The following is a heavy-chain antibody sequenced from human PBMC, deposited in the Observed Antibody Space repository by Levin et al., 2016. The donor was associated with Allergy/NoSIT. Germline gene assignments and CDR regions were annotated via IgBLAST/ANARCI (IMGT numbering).Heavy chain of an antibody. CDR2: IKQDGSEK. D-gene: IGHD5-12*01. V-gene: IGHV3-7*03. CDR3: ASLGWLPWSAFDI. Sequence: GESLKISCAASGFTFSSYWMSWVRQAPGKGLEWVANIKQDGSEKYYVDSVKGRFTISRDNAKNSLYLQMNSLRAEDTAVYYCASLGWLPWSAFDIWGQGTMVTVSS. CDR1: GFTFSSYW. J-gene: IGHJ3*02.